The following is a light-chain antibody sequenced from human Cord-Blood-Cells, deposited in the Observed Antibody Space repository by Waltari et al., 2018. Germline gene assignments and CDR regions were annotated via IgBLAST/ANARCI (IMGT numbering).Light chain of an antibody. CDR3: SSYTSSSTWV. J-gene: IGLJ3*02. CDR1: RSDVGGYNY. CDR2: DVS. V-gene: IGLV2-14*01. Sequence: QSALTQPASLSGSPGPSITISCTGTRSDVGGYNYVPWYQQHPGKAPKLMIYDVSKRPSGVSNRFSGSKSGNTASLTISGLQAEDEADYYCSSYTSSSTWVFGGGTKLTVL.